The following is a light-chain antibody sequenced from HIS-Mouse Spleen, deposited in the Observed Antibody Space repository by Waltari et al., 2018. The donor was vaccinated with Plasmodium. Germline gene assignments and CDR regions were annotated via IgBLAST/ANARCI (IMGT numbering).Light chain of an antibody. CDR3: QQRSNWPPLT. Sequence: EIVMTQSPATLSVSPGERATITCRASQSVSSNLAWYQQKPGQAPRLLIYGASTRATGIPARFSGSGSGTEFTLTISSMQSEDFAVYYCQQRSNWPPLTFGGGTKVEIK. CDR2: GAS. CDR1: QSVSSN. J-gene: IGKJ4*01. V-gene: IGKV3-15*01.